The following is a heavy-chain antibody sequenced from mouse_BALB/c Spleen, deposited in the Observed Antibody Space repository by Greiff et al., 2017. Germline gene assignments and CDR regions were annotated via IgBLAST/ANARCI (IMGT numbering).Heavy chain of an antibody. Sequence: DVKLEESGGGLVKPGGSLKLSCAASGFTFSSYTMSWVRQTPEKRLEWVATISSGGGNTYYPDSVKGRFTISRDNAKNNLYLQMSSLRSEDTALYYCARGGNQFFYYAMDYWGQGTSVTVSS. D-gene: IGHD2-1*01. CDR2: ISSGGGNT. CDR1: GFTFSSYT. CDR3: ARGGNQFFYYAMDY. V-gene: IGHV5-9*03. J-gene: IGHJ4*01.